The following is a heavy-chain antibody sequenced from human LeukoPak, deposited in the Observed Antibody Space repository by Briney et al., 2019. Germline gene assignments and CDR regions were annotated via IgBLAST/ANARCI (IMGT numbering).Heavy chain of an antibody. CDR1: WFSLRTRGMR. J-gene: IGHJ5*02. CDR2: IDWDDDK. D-gene: IGHD6-25*01. V-gene: IGHV2-70*04. CDR3: ARILVGIAAALTGWFDP. Sequence: SGPALVKPTQTLTLTCTFSWFSLRTRGMRVSWIRQPPGKALEWLSRIDWDDDKYFSTSLKTRLTISNATSENQVVLTMTNMDPVDTATYYCARILVGIAAALTGWFDPWGQGTLVTVSS.